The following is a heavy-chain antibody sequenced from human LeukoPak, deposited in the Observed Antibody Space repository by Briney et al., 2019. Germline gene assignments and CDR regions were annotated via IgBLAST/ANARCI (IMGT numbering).Heavy chain of an antibody. CDR1: GFTFSSYS. V-gene: IGHV3-21*01. D-gene: IGHD3-22*01. J-gene: IGHJ5*02. Sequence: GGSLRLSCAASGFTFSSYSMNWVRQAPGKGLEWVSSISSSSSYIYYADSVKGRFTISRDNAKDSLYLQMNSLRAEDTAVYYCARDTYYYDSSGYQAWGQGTLVTVSS. CDR2: ISSSSSYI. CDR3: ARDTYYYDSSGYQA.